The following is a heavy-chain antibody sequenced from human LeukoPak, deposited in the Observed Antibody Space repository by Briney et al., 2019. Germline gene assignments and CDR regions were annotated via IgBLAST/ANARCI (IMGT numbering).Heavy chain of an antibody. CDR3: ESHSGKDGYNMVS. CDR1: GFTFSSYG. D-gene: IGHD5-12*01. CDR2: IWNDGRNK. V-gene: IGHV3-33*01. Sequence: GRSLRLSCAASGFTFSSYGMHWVRQAPGKGLEGVAIIWNDGRNKYYADSVKGRFTISRDNSKNTLYLQLNSLRAEDTAVYYCESHSGKDGYNMVSWGPGTLVTVSS. J-gene: IGHJ4*02.